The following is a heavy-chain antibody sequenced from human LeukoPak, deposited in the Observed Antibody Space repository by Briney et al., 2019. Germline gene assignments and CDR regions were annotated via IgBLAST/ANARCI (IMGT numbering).Heavy chain of an antibody. Sequence: GGSLRLSCAASGFTFSSYSMNWVRQAPGKGLEWVSSISSSSSYIYYADSVKGRFTISRDNAKNSLYLQMNSLRAEDTAVYYCAKFVRTGVDAFDIWGQGTMVTVSS. CDR1: GFTFSSYS. CDR2: ISSSSSYI. V-gene: IGHV3-21*04. D-gene: IGHD1-1*01. CDR3: AKFVRTGVDAFDI. J-gene: IGHJ3*02.